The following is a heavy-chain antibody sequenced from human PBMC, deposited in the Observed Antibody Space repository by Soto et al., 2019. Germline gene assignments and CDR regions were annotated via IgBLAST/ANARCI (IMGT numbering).Heavy chain of an antibody. Sequence: PGGSLRLSCAASGFTFSSYAMSWVRQAPGKGLEWVSAISGSGGSTYYADSVKGRFTISRDNSKNTLYLQMNSLRAEDTAVYYCAKDENPLIVVVPAAYDYWGQGTLVTSPQ. V-gene: IGHV3-23*01. J-gene: IGHJ4*02. CDR3: AKDENPLIVVVPAAYDY. CDR2: ISGSGGST. CDR1: GFTFSSYA. D-gene: IGHD2-2*01.